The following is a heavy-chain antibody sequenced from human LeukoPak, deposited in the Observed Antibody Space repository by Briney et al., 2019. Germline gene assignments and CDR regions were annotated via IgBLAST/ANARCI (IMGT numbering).Heavy chain of an antibody. J-gene: IGHJ4*02. D-gene: IGHD3-22*01. Sequence: PSETLSLTCTVSGGSISSYDWSWIRQPPGKGLEWIGYIYYSGSTNYNPSLKSRVTISVDTSKNQFSLKLSSVTAADTAVYYRARGGGDYYDSRGYCDYWGQGTLVTVFS. CDR1: GGSISSYD. V-gene: IGHV4-59*01. CDR2: IYYSGST. CDR3: ARGGGDYYDSRGYCDY.